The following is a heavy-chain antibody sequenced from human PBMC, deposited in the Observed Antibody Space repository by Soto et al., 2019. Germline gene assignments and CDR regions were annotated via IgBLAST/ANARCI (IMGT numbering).Heavy chain of an antibody. V-gene: IGHV4-39*01. CDR2: IYYSGST. Sequence: SETLSLTCTVSGGSISSSSYYWGWIRQPPGKGLEWIGSIYYSGSTYYNPSLKSRVTISVDTSKNQFSLKLSSVTAADTAVYYCARVYYYYYGMDVWGQGTTVTVS. CDR1: GGSISSSSYY. J-gene: IGHJ6*02. CDR3: ARVYYYYYGMDV.